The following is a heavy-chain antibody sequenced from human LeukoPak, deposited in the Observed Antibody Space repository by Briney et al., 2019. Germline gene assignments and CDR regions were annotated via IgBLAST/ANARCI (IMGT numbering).Heavy chain of an antibody. Sequence: SETLSLTCAVSGYSIRSGYYRVWIRQPPGKGLGWIGSIYHSGSTYYNPSLKSRVTISVDTSKNQFSLKLSSVTAADTAVYYCARGGAATGNFDYWGQGTLVTVPS. CDR3: ARGGAATGNFDY. J-gene: IGHJ4*02. CDR2: IYHSGST. V-gene: IGHV4-38-2*01. CDR1: GYSIRSGYY. D-gene: IGHD2-15*01.